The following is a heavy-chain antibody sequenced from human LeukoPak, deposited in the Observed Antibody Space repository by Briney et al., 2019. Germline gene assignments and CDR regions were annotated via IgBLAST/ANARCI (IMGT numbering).Heavy chain of an antibody. CDR3: ARSFFGYCDSSSCLNWFDP. CDR1: GFSLSTSGVG. Sequence: SGPTLVKPTQTLTLTCTFSGFSLSTSGVGVGWIRQPPGKALEWLALIYWNDDERYSPSLKSRLTITKDTSKNQVVLTMTNMDPVDTATYCCARSFFGYCDSSSCLNWFDPWGQGTLVTVSS. D-gene: IGHD2-2*01. V-gene: IGHV2-5*01. J-gene: IGHJ5*02. CDR2: IYWNDDE.